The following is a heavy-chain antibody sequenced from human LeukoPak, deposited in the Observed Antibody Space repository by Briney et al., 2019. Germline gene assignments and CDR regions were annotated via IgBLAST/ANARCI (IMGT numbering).Heavy chain of an antibody. J-gene: IGHJ4*02. CDR3: GILDSSGWYCFDY. D-gene: IGHD6-19*01. CDR2: IDSGDTT. Sequence: GVSLRLSCAASGFTFTDYYMSWIRQAPGKGLEWVSVIDSGDTTYHADSVKGRFTISRDNSKNTLYLQMNSLRAEDTAVYYCGILDSSGWYCFDYWGQGTLVTVSS. V-gene: IGHV3-53*01. CDR1: GFTFTDYY.